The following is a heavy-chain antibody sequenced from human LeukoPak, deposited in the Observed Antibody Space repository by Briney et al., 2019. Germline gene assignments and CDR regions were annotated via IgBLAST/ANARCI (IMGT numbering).Heavy chain of an antibody. CDR1: GFTFSSYG. V-gene: IGHV3-33*01. CDR2: IWYDGSNK. CDR3: ARLTAWSPISSWAAAGNGADY. D-gene: IGHD6-13*01. J-gene: IGHJ4*02. Sequence: GRSLRLSCAASGFTFSSYGMHWVRQAPGKGLEWVAVIWYDGSNKYYADSVKGRFTISRDNPKNTLYLQMNSLRAEDTAVYYCARLTAWSPISSWAAAGNGADYWGQGTLVTVSS.